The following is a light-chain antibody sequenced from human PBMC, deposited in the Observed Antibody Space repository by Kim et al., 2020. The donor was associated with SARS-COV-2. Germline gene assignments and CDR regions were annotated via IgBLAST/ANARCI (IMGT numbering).Light chain of an antibody. V-gene: IGKV1-8*01. J-gene: IGKJ1*01. CDR2: AAS. CDR3: QQYYSYPPT. CDR1: QGISSY. Sequence: ASTGDRVPITCRASQGISSYLAWYQQKPGKAPKLLIYAASTLQSGVPSRFSGSGSGTDFTLTISCLQSEDFATYYCQQYYSYPPTFGQGTKVDIK.